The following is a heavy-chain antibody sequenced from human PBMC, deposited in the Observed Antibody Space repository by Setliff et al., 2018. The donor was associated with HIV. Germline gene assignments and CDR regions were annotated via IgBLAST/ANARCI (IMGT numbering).Heavy chain of an antibody. Sequence: PGGSLRLSCAASTFSVSEYAMSWVRQAPGKGLEWVSYISASGNTIYYADSVKGRFTISRDNAKKSLYLQMNSLRAEDTAIYYCARSEKYCSSASCFRGCYGMDVWGHGTTVTVSS. CDR1: TFSVSEYA. J-gene: IGHJ6*02. D-gene: IGHD2-2*01. CDR3: ARSEKYCSSASCFRGCYGMDV. V-gene: IGHV3-48*03. CDR2: ISASGNTI.